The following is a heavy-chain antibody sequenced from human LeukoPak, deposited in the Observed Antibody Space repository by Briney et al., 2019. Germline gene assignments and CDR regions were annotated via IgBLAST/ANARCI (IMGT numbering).Heavy chain of an antibody. CDR3: AREGKITMVRGVIRYYYMDV. CDR1: GYSISSGYY. D-gene: IGHD3-10*01. V-gene: IGHV4-38-2*02. Sequence: SETLSLTCTVSGYSISSGYYWGWIRQPPGKGLEWIGSIYHSGSTYYNPSLKSRVTISVDTSKNQFSLKLSSVTAADTAVYYCAREGKITMVRGVIRYYYMDVWGKGTTVTVSS. CDR2: IYHSGST. J-gene: IGHJ6*03.